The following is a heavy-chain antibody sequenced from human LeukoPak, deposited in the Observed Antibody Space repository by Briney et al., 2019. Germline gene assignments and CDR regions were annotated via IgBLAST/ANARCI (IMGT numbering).Heavy chain of an antibody. CDR1: GYTFTSYA. J-gene: IGHJ4*02. CDR3: ARDSWAVGTTGTFWAGYFDY. D-gene: IGHD1-1*01. CDR2: IIPIFGTA. Sequence: SVKVSCKASGYTFTSYAISWVRQAPGQGLEWMGGIIPIFGTANYAQKFQGRVTITADESTSTAYMELSSLRSEDTAVYYCARDSWAVGTTGTFWAGYFDYWGQGTLVTVSS. V-gene: IGHV1-69*13.